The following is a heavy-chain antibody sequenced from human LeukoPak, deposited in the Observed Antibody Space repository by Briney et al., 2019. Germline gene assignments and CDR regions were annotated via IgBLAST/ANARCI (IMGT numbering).Heavy chain of an antibody. Sequence: GGSLRLSCAGSGFTFSGYSLNWVRQAPGKGLEWVSSISSDDNYIHYADSVKGRFTISRDNAKNSLSLQMNSLRAEDTAVYYCAAGYVEDQLLSPFAYWGQGTLVTASS. CDR2: ISSDDNYI. J-gene: IGHJ4*02. CDR3: AAGYVEDQLLSPFAY. V-gene: IGHV3-21*01. D-gene: IGHD2-2*01. CDR1: GFTFSGYS.